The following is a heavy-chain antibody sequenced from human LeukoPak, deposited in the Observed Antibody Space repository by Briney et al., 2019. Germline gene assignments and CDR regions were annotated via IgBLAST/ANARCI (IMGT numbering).Heavy chain of an antibody. V-gene: IGHV3-21*01. CDR3: ARDLDSPNYYYYMDV. CDR2: ISSSSSYI. Sequence: GSLRLSRASSGFNFSNHSLKLVRPAPGKGPELVSSISSSSSYIYYADSVKGRFTISRDNAKNSLYLQMNSLRAEDTAVYYCARDLDSPNYYYYMDVWGKGTTVTVSS. CDR1: GFNFSNHS. J-gene: IGHJ6*03. D-gene: IGHD3-9*01.